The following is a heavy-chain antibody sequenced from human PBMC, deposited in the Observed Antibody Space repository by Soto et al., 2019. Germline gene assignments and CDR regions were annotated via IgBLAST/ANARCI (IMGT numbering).Heavy chain of an antibody. Sequence: PGGSLRLSCAASGFAFSTYAMVWVRQAPGRGLEWVSSISRTSGSTYYADSVKGRFTISRDNFNNTLDLQMNSLRAEDTALYYCAKHLGHYYDSSGFDYWGQGTLVTVSS. CDR1: GFAFSTYA. CDR3: AKHLGHYYDSSGFDY. J-gene: IGHJ4*02. CDR2: ISRTSGST. D-gene: IGHD3-22*01. V-gene: IGHV3-23*01.